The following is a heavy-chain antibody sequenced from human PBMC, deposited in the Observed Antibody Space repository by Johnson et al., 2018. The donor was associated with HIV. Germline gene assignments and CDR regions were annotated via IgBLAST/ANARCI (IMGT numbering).Heavy chain of an antibody. CDR1: GFTFSNYC. D-gene: IGHD6-19*01. CDR3: AKIIGYSSGLEI. Sequence: QVQLVESGGGVVQPGRSLRLSCAASGFTFSNYCMHWVRQGPGKGLEWVAVISSDGSNKYSADSVTGRFTISRDTSKNTLYLQMNSLRAEDTAVYYCAKIIGYSSGLEIWGQGTMVTVSS. V-gene: IGHV3-30*18. J-gene: IGHJ3*02. CDR2: ISSDGSNK.